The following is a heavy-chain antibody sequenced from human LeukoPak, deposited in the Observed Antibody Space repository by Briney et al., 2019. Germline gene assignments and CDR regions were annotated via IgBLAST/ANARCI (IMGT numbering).Heavy chain of an antibody. Sequence: PGGSLRLSCEGSGFTFSNFWMSWVRQAPGKGLEWVSSISGSGGSTYYADSVKGRFTISRDNAKNSLYLQMNSLRAEDTALYYCARGLVGIRGYGMDVWGKGTTVTVSS. CDR3: ARGLVGIRGYGMDV. V-gene: IGHV3-23*01. CDR2: ISGSGGST. CDR1: GFTFSNFW. D-gene: IGHD3-16*01. J-gene: IGHJ6*04.